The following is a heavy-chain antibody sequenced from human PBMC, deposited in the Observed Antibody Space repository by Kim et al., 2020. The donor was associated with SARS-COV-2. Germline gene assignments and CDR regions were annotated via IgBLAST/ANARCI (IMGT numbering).Heavy chain of an antibody. J-gene: IGHJ6*04. CDR3: AKDRGIQLWFHYYYGMDV. Sequence: GGSLRLSCAASGFTFSSYGMHWVRQAPGKGLEWVAVISYDGSNKYYADSVKGRFTISRDNSKNTLYLQMNSLRAEDTAVYYCAKDRGIQLWFHYYYGMDVWGKVTTVTVSS. CDR1: GFTFSSYG. V-gene: IGHV3-30*18. D-gene: IGHD5-18*01. CDR2: ISYDGSNK.